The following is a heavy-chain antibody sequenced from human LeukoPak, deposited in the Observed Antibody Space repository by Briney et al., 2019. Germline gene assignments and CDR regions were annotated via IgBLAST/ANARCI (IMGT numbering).Heavy chain of an antibody. CDR1: GYSFTSYW. Sequence: GEPLKISCKGSGYSFTSYWIGGVRQMPGKGLEWMGIIYPGDSDTRYSPPFQGQVTISADKSISTAYLQWSSLKASDTAMYYCARPVEMATFDAFDIWGQGTMVTVSS. CDR2: IYPGDSDT. V-gene: IGHV5-51*01. CDR3: ARPVEMATFDAFDI. J-gene: IGHJ3*02. D-gene: IGHD5-24*01.